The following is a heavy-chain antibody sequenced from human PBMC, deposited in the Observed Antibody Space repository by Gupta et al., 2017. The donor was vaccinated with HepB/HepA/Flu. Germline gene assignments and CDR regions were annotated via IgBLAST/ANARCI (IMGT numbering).Heavy chain of an antibody. J-gene: IGHJ6*03. Sequence: QVQLQQWGAGLLKPSETLSLTCAVYGGSFSGYYWSWIRQPPGKGLEWIGEINHSGSTNYNPSLKSRVTISVDTSKNQFSLKLSSVTAADTAVYYCARGPPTMVRGYYYYYYMDVWGKGTTVTVSS. D-gene: IGHD3-10*01. CDR3: ARGPPTMVRGYYYYYYMDV. V-gene: IGHV4-34*01. CDR1: GGSFSGYY. CDR2: INHSGST.